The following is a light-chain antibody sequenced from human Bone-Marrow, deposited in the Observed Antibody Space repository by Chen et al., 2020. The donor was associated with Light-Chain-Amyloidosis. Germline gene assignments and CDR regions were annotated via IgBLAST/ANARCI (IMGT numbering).Light chain of an antibody. CDR3: QQYGTSPLT. V-gene: IGKV3-20*01. CDR2: GSS. CDR1: QTISSNY. Sequence: EIVLTQSPGTLSLSPGEGANLSCRASQTISSNYLTWYQQKFGQAPRLLIYGSSSRATGIPDRFTGSGSGTDFTLTINRLEPEDVAMYYCQQYGTSPLTFGGGTKVEI. J-gene: IGKJ4*01.